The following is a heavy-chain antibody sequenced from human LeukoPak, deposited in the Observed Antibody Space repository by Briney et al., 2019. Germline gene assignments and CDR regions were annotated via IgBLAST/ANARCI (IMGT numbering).Heavy chain of an antibody. J-gene: IGHJ4*02. D-gene: IGHD3-16*01. Sequence: GGSLKLSCAASGFTFSSYWMSWVRQAPGKGLEWVANIKQDGSEKYYVDSVKGRFTISRDNAKNPLYLQMNSLRAEDTAVYYCARVSWGYSFDYWGQGTLVTVSS. CDR2: IKQDGSEK. CDR1: GFTFSSYW. CDR3: ARVSWGYSFDY. V-gene: IGHV3-7*01.